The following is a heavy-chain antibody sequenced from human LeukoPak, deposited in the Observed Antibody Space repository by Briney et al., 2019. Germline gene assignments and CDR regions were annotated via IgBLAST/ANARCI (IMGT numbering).Heavy chain of an antibody. CDR3: ARDGGYGGNARFDY. CDR2: IYTSGST. D-gene: IGHD4-23*01. Sequence: SETLSLTCTVSGASISSYYWSWIRQPAGKGLEWIGRIYTSGSTNYNPSLKSRVTIPVDKSKNQFSLKLSSVTAADTAVYYCARDGGYGGNARFDYWGQGTLVTVSS. V-gene: IGHV4-4*07. J-gene: IGHJ4*02. CDR1: GASISSYY.